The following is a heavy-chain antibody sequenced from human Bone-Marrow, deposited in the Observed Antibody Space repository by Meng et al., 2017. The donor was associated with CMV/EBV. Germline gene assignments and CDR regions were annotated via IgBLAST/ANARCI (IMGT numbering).Heavy chain of an antibody. CDR3: ARVGSGYDFYFDY. V-gene: IGHV4-61*01. CDR1: GGSVSSGSYY. J-gene: IGHJ4*02. D-gene: IGHD5-12*01. Sequence: ESLKISCTVSGGSVSSGSYYWSWIRQPPGKGLEWIGYIYYSGSTNYNPSLKSRVTISVDTSKNQFSLKLSSVTAADTAVYYCARVGSGYDFYFDYWGQGTLVTVSS. CDR2: IYYSGST.